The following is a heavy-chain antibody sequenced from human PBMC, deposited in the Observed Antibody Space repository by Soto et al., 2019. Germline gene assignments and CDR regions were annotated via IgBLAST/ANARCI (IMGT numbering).Heavy chain of an antibody. CDR1: GFAFSTYG. D-gene: IGHD1-26*01. V-gene: IGHV3-33*01. J-gene: IGHJ4*01. CDR2: IWHDGSNK. CDR3: ARAVGPFDY. Sequence: QVQLVESGGGVVQPGRSLRLSCAASGFAFSTYGMHWVRQAPGKGLDRVAVIWHDGSNKYYADSVKGRFTISRNNFKNTLYLQMNSLRVEDMAVYYCARAVGPFDYWGQGTLVTVSS.